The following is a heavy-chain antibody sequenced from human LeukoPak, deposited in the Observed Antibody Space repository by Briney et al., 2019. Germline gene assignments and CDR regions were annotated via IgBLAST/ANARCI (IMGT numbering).Heavy chain of an antibody. CDR2: ISASGSRT. V-gene: IGHV3-23*01. CDR3: AKDRRSQWLVQDY. Sequence: PGGSLRLSCAASGFIFSDYAMAWVRQAPGEGLEWVSGISASGSRTYYADSVKGRFTISRDKSKNTLFLQMNSLRAEDTAVYYCAKDRRSQWLVQDYWGQGTLVTVSS. CDR1: GFIFSDYA. D-gene: IGHD6-19*01. J-gene: IGHJ4*02.